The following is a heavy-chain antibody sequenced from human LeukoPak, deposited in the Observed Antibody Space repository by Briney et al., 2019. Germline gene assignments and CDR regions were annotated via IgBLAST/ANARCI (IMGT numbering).Heavy chain of an antibody. J-gene: IGHJ4*02. CDR3: VRALRDGSYIMRY. V-gene: IGHV3-21*01. D-gene: IGHD5-24*01. CDR2: ISSSSGYI. CDR1: GFTFSSYS. Sequence: GGSLRLSCAVSGFTFSSYSMNWVRQAPGKGLEWVSSISSSSGYIYYADSVKGRFTISRDNAKNSLYLQMNILRAEDTAVYYCVRALRDGSYIMRYWGQGTLVTVSS.